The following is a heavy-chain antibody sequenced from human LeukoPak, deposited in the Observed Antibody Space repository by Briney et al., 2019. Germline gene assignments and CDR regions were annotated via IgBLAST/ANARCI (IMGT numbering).Heavy chain of an antibody. CDR1: GGSISSYY. Sequence: SETLSLTCTVSGGSISSYYWSWIRHPPGKGLEWIGYIYYSGSTNYNPSLKSRVTISLDTSKNQFSLKPSSVTPADTAVYYCARDLPTSSGPLWGQGTLVTVSS. J-gene: IGHJ4*02. D-gene: IGHD6-19*01. CDR3: ARDLPTSSGPL. V-gene: IGHV4-59*01. CDR2: IYYSGST.